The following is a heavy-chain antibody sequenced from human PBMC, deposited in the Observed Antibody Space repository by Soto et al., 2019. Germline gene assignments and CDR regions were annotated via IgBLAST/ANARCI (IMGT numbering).Heavy chain of an antibody. V-gene: IGHV3-74*01. CDR2: SIGDGSST. CDR1: GFTFSNYW. D-gene: IGHD2-15*01. J-gene: IGHJ5*02. CDR3: ARETKIAVGCDP. Sequence: GGPLSLSCSASGFTFSNYWMHGVLQAQGKGLVWVSRSIGDGSSTTYADSVKGRFTISRDNAKNTLYLQMNSLRAEDTAVHYCARETKIAVGCDPWGQGPLVTVSS.